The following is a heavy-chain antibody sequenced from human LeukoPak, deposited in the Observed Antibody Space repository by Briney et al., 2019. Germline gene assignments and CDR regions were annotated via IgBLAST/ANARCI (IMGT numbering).Heavy chain of an antibody. Sequence: SVKVSCKASGGTFSSYAISWVRQAPGQGLEWMGGIIPIFGTANYAQKFQGRVTITADESTSTAYMELSSLRSEDTAVYYCASGPRHYYDSSGYYPRGAFDIWGQGTMVTVSS. D-gene: IGHD3-22*01. J-gene: IGHJ3*02. CDR2: IIPIFGTA. V-gene: IGHV1-69*01. CDR1: GGTFSSYA. CDR3: ASGPRHYYDSSGYYPRGAFDI.